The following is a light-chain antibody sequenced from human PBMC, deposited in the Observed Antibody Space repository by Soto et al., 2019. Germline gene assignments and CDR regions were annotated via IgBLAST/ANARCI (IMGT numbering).Light chain of an antibody. Sequence: QSALTQPPSVSGSPGQSVTISCTGTSSDFGSYNRVSWYPQPPGTAPKLMIYEVSNRPSGVPDRFSGSKSGNTASLTISGLQAEDEADYYCSSYTSSSTLVFGGGTKLTVL. V-gene: IGLV2-18*02. CDR2: EVS. CDR1: SSDFGSYNR. CDR3: SSYTSSSTLV. J-gene: IGLJ2*01.